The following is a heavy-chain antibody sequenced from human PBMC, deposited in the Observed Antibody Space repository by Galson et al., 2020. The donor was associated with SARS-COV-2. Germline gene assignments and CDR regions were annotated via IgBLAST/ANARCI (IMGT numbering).Heavy chain of an antibody. CDR3: ARDSRDGSGLFDY. J-gene: IGHJ4*02. V-gene: IGHV4-30-4*01. Sequence: SETLCLTCTVSGDSISSGGYYWSWIRQPPGKGLEWIGYIYYTGTTYHSPSLESRLTMSVDTSKNQFSLRLASVTAADTAVYFCARDSRDGSGLFDYWGQGTLVTVSS. CDR2: IYYTGTT. CDR1: GDSISSGGYY. D-gene: IGHD3-10*01.